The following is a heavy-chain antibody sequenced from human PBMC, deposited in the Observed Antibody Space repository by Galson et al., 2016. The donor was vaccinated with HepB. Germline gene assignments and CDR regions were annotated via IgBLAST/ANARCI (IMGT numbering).Heavy chain of an antibody. V-gene: IGHV4-34*01. J-gene: IGHJ4*02. Sequence: SETLSLTCAVYGGSFSSNYWSWIRQPPGKGLEWIGEINHSGSTNYNPSLKSRVTISVDMSRTQFSLKLSSVTAADTAVYYCAWGTGFWRGLGYWGQGTLVTVSS. CDR2: INHSGST. CDR1: GGSFSSNY. D-gene: IGHD3-3*01. CDR3: AWGTGFWRGLGY.